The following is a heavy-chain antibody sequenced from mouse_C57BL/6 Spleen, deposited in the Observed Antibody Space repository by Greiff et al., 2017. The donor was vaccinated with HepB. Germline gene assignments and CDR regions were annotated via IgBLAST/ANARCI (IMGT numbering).Heavy chain of an antibody. Sequence: VKLMESGAELVRPGASVTLSCKASGYTFTDYEMHWVKQTPVHGLEWIGAIDPETGGTAYDQKFKGKAILAADKSSSTAYMEIRSLTSEDSAVYYCARLGCYGSSYAMDYWGQGTSVTVSS. CDR2: IDPETGGT. CDR1: GYTFTDYE. V-gene: IGHV1-15*01. D-gene: IGHD1-1*01. CDR3: ARLGCYGSSYAMDY. J-gene: IGHJ4*01.